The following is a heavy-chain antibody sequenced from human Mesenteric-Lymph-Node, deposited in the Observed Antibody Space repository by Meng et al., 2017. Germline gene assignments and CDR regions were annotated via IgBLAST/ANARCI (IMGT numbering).Heavy chain of an antibody. CDR2: ISSSGSTI. Sequence: GGSLRLSCAASGFTFSSYEMNWVRQAPGKGLEWVSYISSSGSTIYYADSVKGRFTISRDNAKNSLYLQMNSLRAEDTAVYYCATKAGGGCSSTSCYYYYYGMDVWGQGTTVTVSS. V-gene: IGHV3-48*03. CDR3: ATKAGGGCSSTSCYYYYYGMDV. CDR1: GFTFSSYE. D-gene: IGHD2-2*01. J-gene: IGHJ6*02.